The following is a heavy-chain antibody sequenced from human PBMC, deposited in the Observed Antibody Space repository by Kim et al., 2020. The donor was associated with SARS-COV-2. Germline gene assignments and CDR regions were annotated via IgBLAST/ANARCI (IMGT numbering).Heavy chain of an antibody. CDR2: MNPNSGNA. Sequence: ASVKVSCKASGYTFTNYDINLVRQATGQGLEWMGWMNPNSGNAGYAQKFQGRVTMTRSTSINTAYMELSSLRSDDTAVYYCARGFGMVRGVLFAYWGQGTLVTVSS. CDR3: ARGFGMVRGVLFAY. CDR1: GYTFTNYD. V-gene: IGHV1-8*01. D-gene: IGHD3-10*01. J-gene: IGHJ4*02.